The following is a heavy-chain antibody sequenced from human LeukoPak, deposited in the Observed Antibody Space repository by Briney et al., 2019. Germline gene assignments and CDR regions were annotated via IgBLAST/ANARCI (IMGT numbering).Heavy chain of an antibody. CDR2: INPSGGST. V-gene: IGHV1-46*01. D-gene: IGHD3-22*01. J-gene: IGHJ4*02. Sequence: GASVKVSCKASGYTFTSYYMHWVRQAPGQGLEWMGIINPSGGSTSYAQKFQGRVTMTRDTSTSTVYMELSSLRSEDTAVYYCARGGYYYDSSGSYSFDYWGQGTLVTVSS. CDR3: ARGGYYYDSSGSYSFDY. CDR1: GYTFTSYY.